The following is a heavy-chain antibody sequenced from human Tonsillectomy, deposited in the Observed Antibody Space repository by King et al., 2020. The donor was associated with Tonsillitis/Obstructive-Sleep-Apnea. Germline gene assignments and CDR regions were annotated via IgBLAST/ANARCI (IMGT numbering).Heavy chain of an antibody. D-gene: IGHD2-15*01. Sequence: VQLVESGGGVVQPGRSLRLSCAASGFTFSSYGMHWVRQAPGKGLEWVAVIWYDGSNKHYADSVKGRFTISRDNSKNTLYLQMNNLRAEDTAVYYCAGDGAAAEGACDYGGQGTLVTVST. J-gene: IGHJ4*02. CDR1: GFTFSSYG. CDR2: IWYDGSNK. V-gene: IGHV3-33*01. CDR3: AGDGAAAEGACDY.